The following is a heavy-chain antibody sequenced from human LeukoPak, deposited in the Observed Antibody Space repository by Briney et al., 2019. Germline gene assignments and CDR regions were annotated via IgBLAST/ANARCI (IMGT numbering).Heavy chain of an antibody. J-gene: IGHJ6*04. Sequence: GGSLRLSCAASGFTFSSYGMYWVRQAPGKGLEWVSVIYSGGYTYYADSVRGRFTISRDNSKNSLYLQMNSLRAEDTAVYYCAELGITMIGGVWGKGTTVTISS. V-gene: IGHV3-NL1*01. D-gene: IGHD3-10*02. CDR3: AELGITMIGGV. CDR2: IYSGGYT. CDR1: GFTFSSYG.